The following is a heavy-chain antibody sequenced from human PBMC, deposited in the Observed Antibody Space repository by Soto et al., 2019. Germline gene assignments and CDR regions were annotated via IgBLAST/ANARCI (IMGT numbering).Heavy chain of an antibody. CDR3: TGGDIAGDFDY. D-gene: IGHD5-12*01. V-gene: IGHV3-15*01. Sequence: EVQMVEPGGGLVKPGGSLRLSCAASGFLFSNAWMSWVRQAPGKGLEWVGRIKTNANGGTTDYATPVKGRFTVSRDDSKNTVYLQMNSLRTEDTAVYYCTGGDIAGDFDYWGQGTLVTVSS. J-gene: IGHJ4*02. CDR1: GFLFSNAW. CDR2: IKTNANGGTT.